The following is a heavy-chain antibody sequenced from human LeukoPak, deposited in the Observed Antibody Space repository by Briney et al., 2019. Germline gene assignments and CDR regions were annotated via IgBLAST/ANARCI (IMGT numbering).Heavy chain of an antibody. Sequence: SETLSLTCNVSGRSISISSFYWAWIRQPPGKGLEWIGTIYYSGSTYYDPSLKSRVTISIDKSKNQSSLKLYSVTAADTAVYYCARHVSVFVGLDYWGQGTLVTVSS. J-gene: IGHJ4*02. CDR1: GRSISISSFY. CDR2: IYYSGST. D-gene: IGHD5/OR15-5a*01. V-gene: IGHV4-39*01. CDR3: ARHVSVFVGLDY.